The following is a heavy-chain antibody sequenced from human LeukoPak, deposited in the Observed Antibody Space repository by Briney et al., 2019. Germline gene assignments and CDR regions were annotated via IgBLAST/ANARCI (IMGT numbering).Heavy chain of an antibody. CDR1: GGSISSYY. V-gene: IGHV4-4*07. Sequence: SETLSLTCTVSGGSISSYYWSWIRQPAGKGLEWIGRIYTSGSTNYNPSLKSRVTISVDTSKNQFSLKLSSVTAADTAVYYCARESYNRGAFDIWGQGTMVTVSS. D-gene: IGHD1-1*01. CDR2: IYTSGST. J-gene: IGHJ3*02. CDR3: ARESYNRGAFDI.